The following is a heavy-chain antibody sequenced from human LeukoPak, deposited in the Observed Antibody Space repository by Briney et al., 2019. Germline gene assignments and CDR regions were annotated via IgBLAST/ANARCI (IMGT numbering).Heavy chain of an antibody. CDR3: AKVWAHDGSGNPYWHFDL. CDR1: GFTFSSYA. Sequence: GGSLRLSYSASGFTFSSYAMSWVRQAPGKGLEWVSAIRASGGTAYYADSVKGRFTISGDNSKNTLYLQMNSLRAEDTAVYYCAKVWAHDGSGNPYWHFDLWGRGTLVTVSS. D-gene: IGHD3-10*01. J-gene: IGHJ2*01. V-gene: IGHV3-23*01. CDR2: IRASGGTA.